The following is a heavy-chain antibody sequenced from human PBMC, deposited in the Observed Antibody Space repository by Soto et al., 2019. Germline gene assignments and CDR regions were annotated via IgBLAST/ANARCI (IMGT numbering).Heavy chain of an antibody. J-gene: IGHJ4*02. D-gene: IGHD2-15*01. CDR3: AREGIPRYCGGGGGYSIQAY. CDR1: GFTFSGFG. CDR2: ISYDGNNE. V-gene: IGHV3-30*03. Sequence: QVQLVESGGGVVQPGRSLRLSCAASGFTFSGFGMHWVRQAPGKGLEWVAVISYDGNNEYYADSVKGRFTISRDNSKNTLYLQMNSLRGEGKAVYYWAREGIPRYCGGGGGYSIQAYWGQGTLVTVSS.